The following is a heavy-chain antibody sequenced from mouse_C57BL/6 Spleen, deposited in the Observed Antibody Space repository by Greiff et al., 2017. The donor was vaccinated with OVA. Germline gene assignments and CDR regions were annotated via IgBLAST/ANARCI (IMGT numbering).Heavy chain of an antibody. CDR2: INPNNGGT. D-gene: IGHD2-5*01. V-gene: IGHV1-22*01. Sequence: EVQLQQSGPELVKPGASVKMSCKASGYTFTDYNMHWVKQSHGKSLEWIGYINPNNGGTSYNQKFKDKATLTVNKSSSTAYMELRSLTSEDSAVYYCARSSNYVYYAMDYWGQGTSVTVSA. CDR3: ARSSNYVYYAMDY. J-gene: IGHJ4*01. CDR1: GYTFTDYN.